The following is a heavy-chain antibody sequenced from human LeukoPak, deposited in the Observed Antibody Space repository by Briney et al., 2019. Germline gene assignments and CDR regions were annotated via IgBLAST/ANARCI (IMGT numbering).Heavy chain of an antibody. CDR3: ARHSWSYLPDY. CDR2: IYYSGST. D-gene: IGHD1-26*01. Sequence: SETLSLTCTVSGGSISSSSYYWGWIRQPPGKGLEWIGSIYYSGSTYYNPSLKSRVTISVDTSKNQFSLKLSSVTAADTAVYYCARHSWSYLPDYWGQGTLVTVSS. J-gene: IGHJ4*02. CDR1: GGSISSSSYY. V-gene: IGHV4-39*01.